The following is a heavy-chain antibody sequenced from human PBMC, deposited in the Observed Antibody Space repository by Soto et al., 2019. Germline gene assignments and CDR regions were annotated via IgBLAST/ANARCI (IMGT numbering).Heavy chain of an antibody. CDR2: IIPMHVTV. J-gene: IGHJ4*02. Sequence: QVQLVQSGAEVKKPGSSVKVSCKASEGTLRDYAINWVRHAPGQVLEWMGGIIPMHVTVNYGQKFQGRVTITADESTTTVHMVVSSLRAEDTAVYYCTRDSSSGSYFFDYWGQGNLITVSS. D-gene: IGHD3-10*01. CDR1: EGTLRDYA. V-gene: IGHV1-69*01. CDR3: TRDSSSGSYFFDY.